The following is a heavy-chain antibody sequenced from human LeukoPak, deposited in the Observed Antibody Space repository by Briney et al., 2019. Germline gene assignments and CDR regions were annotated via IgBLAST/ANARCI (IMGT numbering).Heavy chain of an antibody. Sequence: GGSLRLSCAASGFTFSSYSMNWVRQAPGKGLEWVSSISSSSSYIYYADSVKGRFTISGDNAKNSLYLQMNSLRAEDTAVYYCAKDHAIVVVPAAIYDAFDIWGQGTMVTVSS. D-gene: IGHD2-2*01. CDR2: ISSSSSYI. J-gene: IGHJ3*02. V-gene: IGHV3-21*04. CDR3: AKDHAIVVVPAAIYDAFDI. CDR1: GFTFSSYS.